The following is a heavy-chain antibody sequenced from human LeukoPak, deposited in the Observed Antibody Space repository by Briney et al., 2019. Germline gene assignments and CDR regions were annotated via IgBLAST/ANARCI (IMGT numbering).Heavy chain of an antibody. J-gene: IGHJ5*02. CDR3: ARAFGGSPWTLHNWFDP. Sequence: SETLSLTCTVSGGSISSSSYYWGWIRQPPGKGLEWIGSIYYSGSTYYNPSLKSRVTISVDTSKNQFSLKLSSVTAADTAVYYGARAFGGSPWTLHNWFDPWGQGTLVTVSS. V-gene: IGHV4-39*01. CDR2: IYYSGST. CDR1: GGSISSSSYY. D-gene: IGHD1-26*01.